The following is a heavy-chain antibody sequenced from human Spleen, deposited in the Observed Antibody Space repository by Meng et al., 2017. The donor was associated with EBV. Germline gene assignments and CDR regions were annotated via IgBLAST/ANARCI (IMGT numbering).Heavy chain of an antibody. CDR1: GGSVRSGTYY. CDR2: IYFTGST. D-gene: IGHD2-2*02. CDR3: ARKLYTDSFFDS. Sequence: QWQLQESGPGLVKPSETPSLTCTVSGGSVRSGTYYWSWIRQPPGKGLEWIGYIYFTGSTKYNPSLKTRVTISVDTSRNQFSLRLTSVTTADTAVYYCARKLYTDSFFDSWGQGTLVTVSS. J-gene: IGHJ4*02. V-gene: IGHV4-61*01.